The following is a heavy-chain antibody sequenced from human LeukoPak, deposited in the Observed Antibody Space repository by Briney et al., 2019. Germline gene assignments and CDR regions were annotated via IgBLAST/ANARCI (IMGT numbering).Heavy chain of an antibody. J-gene: IGHJ6*02. CDR3: ATHQPANYYYGMDV. V-gene: IGHV3-23*01. D-gene: IGHD2-2*01. CDR1: GFTFSSYA. Sequence: GGSLRLSCAVSGFTFSSYAMSWVRQAPGKGLEWVPSISSSGGSTYYADSVKGRFTISRDNSNNTMYLQMNRLRAEDTAVYYCATHQPANYYYGMDVWGQGTTVTVSS. CDR2: ISSSGGST.